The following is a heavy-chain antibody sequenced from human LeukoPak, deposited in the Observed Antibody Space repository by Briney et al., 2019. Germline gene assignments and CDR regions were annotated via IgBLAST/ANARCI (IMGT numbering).Heavy chain of an antibody. V-gene: IGHV3-48*04. CDR1: GFTFRAYD. D-gene: IGHD1-1*01. Sequence: GGSLRLSCAASGFTFRAYDMNWVRQAPGKGLKWLSYISSSSTTKYHADSVKGRFTISRDNAENSLYPQMNSLRAEDTGVYYCARWNLGSDYWGQGTLVTVSS. J-gene: IGHJ4*02. CDR3: ARWNLGSDY. CDR2: ISSSSTTK.